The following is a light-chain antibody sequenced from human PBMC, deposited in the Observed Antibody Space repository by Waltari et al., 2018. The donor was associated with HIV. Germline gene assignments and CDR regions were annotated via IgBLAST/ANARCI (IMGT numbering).Light chain of an antibody. CDR2: WAS. CDR3: QQYNSYSPYT. Sequence: DIVMTQSPDSLAVSLGERATISCKSSHSVLYTSNNKNYLAWYQQKPGQPPKLLINWASTRESGVPDRFSGSGSGTEFTLTISSLQPDDFATYYCQQYNSYSPYTFGQGTKLEIK. J-gene: IGKJ2*01. CDR1: HSVLYTSNNKNY. V-gene: IGKV4-1*01.